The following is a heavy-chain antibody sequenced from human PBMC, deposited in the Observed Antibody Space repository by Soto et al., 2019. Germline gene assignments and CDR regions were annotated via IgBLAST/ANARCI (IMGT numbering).Heavy chain of an antibody. CDR1: GGTFTTSS. CDR2: IIPIFSKT. J-gene: IGHJ4*02. D-gene: IGHD7-27*01. CDR3: ATDVVRSTGGDS. V-gene: IGHV1-69*01. Sequence: QVQLVQSGAVVKELGSSVKVSCKTSGGTFTTSSFVWVRQGPGQGLEWMGGIIPIFSKTNFAPKFQGRVTFTADESTRTVYMDLSSLRSEDTAIYYCATDVVRSTGGDSWGQGTLVTVSS.